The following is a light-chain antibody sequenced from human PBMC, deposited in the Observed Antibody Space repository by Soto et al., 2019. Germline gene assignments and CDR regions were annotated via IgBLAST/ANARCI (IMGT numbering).Light chain of an antibody. J-gene: IGKJ5*01. CDR3: QQCSDWFT. V-gene: IGKV3-11*01. CDR1: QSLRATY. Sequence: VFTQSPYTLSLSPGERATLSCMASQSLRATYVAWYQQKPGQAPRLLIYDASNRATGIPVRFSGSGSGTDCTLTISSLEPEDFGLYYCQQCSDWFTFGQGTRLENK. CDR2: DAS.